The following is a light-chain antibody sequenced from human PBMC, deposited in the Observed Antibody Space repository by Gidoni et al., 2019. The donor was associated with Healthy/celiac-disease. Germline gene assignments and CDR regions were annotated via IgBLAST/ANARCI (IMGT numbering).Light chain of an antibody. CDR2: DAS. CDR1: QSVSSY. CDR3: QQRSSI. Sequence: EIVLTQSPATLSLSPGERATLSCRASQSVSSYLAWYQQKPGQAPRLLIYDASNRATGIPARFSGSGSGTDFTLTISSLEPEDFAVYYCQQRSSIFGPXTKVDIK. V-gene: IGKV3-11*01. J-gene: IGKJ3*01.